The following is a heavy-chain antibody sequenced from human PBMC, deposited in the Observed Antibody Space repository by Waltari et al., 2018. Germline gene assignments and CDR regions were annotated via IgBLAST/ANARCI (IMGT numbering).Heavy chain of an antibody. D-gene: IGHD6-13*01. CDR2: ISGSGGGT. Sequence: EVQLLESGGGLVQPGGSLRRSCAASGFTFGSDAMSWVRQAPGKGLELVSAISGSGGGTYCADPVKGGFSISRDNSKNPLYLQMNSLRAEDTAVYYCAKDWQGRAAVLWAWFDPWGQGTLVTVSS. J-gene: IGHJ5*02. CDR1: GFTFGSDA. CDR3: AKDWQGRAAVLWAWFDP. V-gene: IGHV3-23*01.